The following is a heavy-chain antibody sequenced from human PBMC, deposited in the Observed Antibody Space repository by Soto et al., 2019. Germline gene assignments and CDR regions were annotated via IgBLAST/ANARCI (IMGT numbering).Heavy chain of an antibody. Sequence: GASVKVSCKASGYTFTGYYMHWVRQAPGQGLEWMGWINPNSGGTNYAQKFQGWVTMTRDTSISTAYMELSRLRSDDTAVYYCARDRGHYYDSSGYPYYYYGMDVWGQGTTVTVSS. CDR2: INPNSGGT. CDR3: ARDRGHYYDSSGYPYYYYGMDV. D-gene: IGHD3-22*01. CDR1: GYTFTGYY. J-gene: IGHJ6*02. V-gene: IGHV1-2*04.